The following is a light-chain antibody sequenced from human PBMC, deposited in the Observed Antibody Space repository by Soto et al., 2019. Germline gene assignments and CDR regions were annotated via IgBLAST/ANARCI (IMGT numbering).Light chain of an antibody. CDR3: QQYGSSPIT. CDR2: DTS. CDR1: QSVSSSY. Sequence: VVLTQSPATLSLSPGERGTLSCGASQSVSSSYVAWYQHKPGLAPRLLIHDTSSRAIGIPDRLSGSKSGTNFTLTISRMEPEDVGLYYCQQYGSSPITFGQGTRLEIK. V-gene: IGKV3D-20*01. J-gene: IGKJ5*01.